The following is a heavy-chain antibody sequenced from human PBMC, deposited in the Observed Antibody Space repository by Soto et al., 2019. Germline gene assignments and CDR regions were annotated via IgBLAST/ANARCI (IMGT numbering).Heavy chain of an antibody. CDR1: GYTFTSYG. CDR2: ISAYNGNT. J-gene: IGHJ6*02. D-gene: IGHD4-17*01. V-gene: IGHV1-18*01. Sequence: ASVKVSCKASGYTFTSYGISWVRQAPGQGLEWMGWISAYNGNTNYAQKLQGRVTMTTDTSTSTACMELRSLRSDDTAVYYCARDDGGYSIYYYYGMDGWAQGTTVTFSS. CDR3: ARDDGGYSIYYYYGMDG.